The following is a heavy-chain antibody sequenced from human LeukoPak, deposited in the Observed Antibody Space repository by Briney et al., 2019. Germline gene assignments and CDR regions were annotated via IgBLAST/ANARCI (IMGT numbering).Heavy chain of an antibody. J-gene: IGHJ4*02. CDR1: GYPFTGYY. D-gene: IGHD2-2*01. V-gene: IGHV1-2*02. Sequence: ASVKVSCKASGYPFTGYYLHWVRQAPGQGLEWMGWINPNSGFTNYAQKFQGRVTMTRDTSISTAYMELGRLRSDDTAVYYCARLADCSSSSCRSFDYWGQGTLVTVSS. CDR2: INPNSGFT. CDR3: ARLADCSSSSCRSFDY.